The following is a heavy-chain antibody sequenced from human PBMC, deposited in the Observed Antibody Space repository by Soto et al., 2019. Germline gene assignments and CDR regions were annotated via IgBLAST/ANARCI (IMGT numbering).Heavy chain of an antibody. D-gene: IGHD2-2*01. CDR1: GYSFTSYW. CDR2: IYPGDSDT. CDR3: ARLPCSSTSCSHIYYYYYGMDV. J-gene: IGHJ6*02. Sequence: PGESLKISCKGSGYSFTSYWIGWVRQMPGKGLEWMGIIYPGDSDTRYSPSFQGQVTISADKSISTAYLQWSSLKASDTAMYYCARLPCSSTSCSHIYYYYYGMDVWGQGTTVTVSS. V-gene: IGHV5-51*01.